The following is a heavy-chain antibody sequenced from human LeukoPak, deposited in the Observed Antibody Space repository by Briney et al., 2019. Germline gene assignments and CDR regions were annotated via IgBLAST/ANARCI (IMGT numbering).Heavy chain of an antibody. V-gene: IGHV1-18*01. CDR2: ISAYNGNT. Sequence: ASVKVSCKASGYTFSNYGISWVRQAPGQGLEWMGWISAYNGNTNYAQKFQGRVTITADESTSTAYMELSSLRSEDTAVYYCARSRGEWLVLTYWGQGTLVTVSS. J-gene: IGHJ4*02. CDR1: GYTFSNYG. CDR3: ARSRGEWLVLTY. D-gene: IGHD6-19*01.